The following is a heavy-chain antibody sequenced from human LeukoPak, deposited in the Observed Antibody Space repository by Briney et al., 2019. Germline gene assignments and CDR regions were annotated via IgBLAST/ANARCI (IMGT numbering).Heavy chain of an antibody. CDR3: ATRSYCSSTSCYHAFDT. CDR2: IIPIFGTA. Sequence: GASVKVYCKASGGTFSSYAISWVRQAPGQGLELMGGIIPIFGTANYAQKFQGRVTITTDESTSTAYMELSSLRSEDTAVYYCATRSYCSSTSCYHAFDTWGQGTMVTVSS. D-gene: IGHD2-2*01. CDR1: GGTFSSYA. J-gene: IGHJ3*02. V-gene: IGHV1-69*05.